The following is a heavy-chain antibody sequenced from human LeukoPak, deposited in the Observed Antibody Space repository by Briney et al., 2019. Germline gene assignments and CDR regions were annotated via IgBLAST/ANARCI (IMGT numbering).Heavy chain of an antibody. V-gene: IGHV1-46*01. D-gene: IGHD1-26*01. CDR1: GYTFTSYY. J-gene: IGHJ4*02. Sequence: GASVKVSCKASGYTFTSYYMHWVRQAPGQGLEWMGIINPSGGSTSYAQKFQGRVTMTRDTSTSTVYMELSSLRSDDTAVYYCARVYHHRGSYSIGIDYWGQGTLVTVSS. CDR3: ARVYHHRGSYSIGIDY. CDR2: INPSGGST.